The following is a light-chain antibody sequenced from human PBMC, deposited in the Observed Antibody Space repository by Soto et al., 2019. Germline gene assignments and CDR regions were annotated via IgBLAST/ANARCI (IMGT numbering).Light chain of an antibody. Sequence: QSALTQPASVSGSPGQSITISCTGTSSDVGGYNSVSWYQQHPGKAPKLLIYEVSNRPSGVSNRFSGSKSANTASLTISGLQSEDEADYYCSSFTSSSTVVFGGGTKVTVL. CDR3: SSFTSSSTVV. CDR1: SSDVGGYNS. CDR2: EVS. J-gene: IGLJ2*01. V-gene: IGLV2-14*01.